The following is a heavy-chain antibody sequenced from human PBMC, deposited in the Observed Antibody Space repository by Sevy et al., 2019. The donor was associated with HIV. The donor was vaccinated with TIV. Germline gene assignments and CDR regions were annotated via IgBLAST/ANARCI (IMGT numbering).Heavy chain of an antibody. D-gene: IGHD3-3*01. J-gene: IGHJ6*02. Sequence: GGCLRLSCAASGFTFSSYGMHWVRQAPGKGLEWVAFIRYDGSNKYYADSVKGRFTISRDNSKNTLYLQMNSLRAEDTAVYYCAKDNDFWSGYSLLNYYYYGMDVWGQGTTVTVSS. V-gene: IGHV3-30*02. CDR3: AKDNDFWSGYSLLNYYYYGMDV. CDR1: GFTFSSYG. CDR2: IRYDGSNK.